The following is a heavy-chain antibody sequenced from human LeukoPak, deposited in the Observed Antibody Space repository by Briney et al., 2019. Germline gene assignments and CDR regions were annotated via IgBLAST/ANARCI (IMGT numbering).Heavy chain of an antibody. Sequence: PSETLSHTCTVSGGSISSYYWSWIRQPAGKGLEWIGRIYTSGSTNYSPSLKSRVTMSVDTSKNQFSLKLSSVTAADTAVYYCARDIAVAALDAFDLWGQGTMVTVSS. CDR1: GGSISSYY. CDR3: ARDIAVAALDAFDL. J-gene: IGHJ3*01. CDR2: IYTSGST. D-gene: IGHD6-19*01. V-gene: IGHV4-4*07.